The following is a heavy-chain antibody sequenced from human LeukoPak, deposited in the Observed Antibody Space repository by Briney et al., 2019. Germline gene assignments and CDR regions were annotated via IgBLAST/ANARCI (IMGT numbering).Heavy chain of an antibody. CDR1: GFTFSSYW. D-gene: IGHD2-2*01. V-gene: IGHV3-7*01. CDR3: AREDCSSTSCSEFGY. Sequence: GGSLRLSCAASGFTFSSYWVSWVRQAPGKGLEWVANIKQDGSEKYYVDSVKGRFTISRDNAKNSLYLQMNSLRAEDTDVYYCAREDCSSTSCSEFGYWGQGTLVTVSS. CDR2: IKQDGSEK. J-gene: IGHJ4*02.